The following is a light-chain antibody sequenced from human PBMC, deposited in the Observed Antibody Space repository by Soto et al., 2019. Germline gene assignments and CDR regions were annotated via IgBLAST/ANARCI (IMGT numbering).Light chain of an antibody. CDR2: DVS. Sequence: QSSPDQPSSGAGASGQSIPIPCPGPNKERSGYTYVSWYQHHPGKAPKLIIYDVSNRPSGVSIRFSGSKSDNTASLTISGLQPEDEADYHCSSYTTSNTRLIVFGTGTKVTVL. CDR1: NKERSGYTY. J-gene: IGLJ1*01. CDR3: SSYTTSNTRLIV. V-gene: IGLV2-14*03.